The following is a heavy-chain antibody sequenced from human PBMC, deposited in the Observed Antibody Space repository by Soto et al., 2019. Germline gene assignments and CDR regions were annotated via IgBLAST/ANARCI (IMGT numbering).Heavy chain of an antibody. CDR1: GGSISSYY. CDR3: ARLYGYCIRNSCHGHYAMDV. J-gene: IGHJ6*02. Sequence: SETLSLTCTVSGGSISSYYWGWIRQPPGKGPEWIGSIYSSGSTYYNPSLNSRVTVSVDTSKNQFSLKVTSVTAADTAVYYCARLYGYCIRNSCHGHYAMDVWGQGTTVTVSS. V-gene: IGHV4-39*01. D-gene: IGHD2-2*01. CDR2: IYSSGST.